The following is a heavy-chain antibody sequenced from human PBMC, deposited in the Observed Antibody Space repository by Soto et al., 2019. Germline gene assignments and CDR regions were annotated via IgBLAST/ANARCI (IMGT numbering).Heavy chain of an antibody. D-gene: IGHD6-19*01. Sequence: EGQLVASGGGLVKPGGSLRLSCAASGFTFSNVWMNWVRQAPGKGLEWVGRIKSKLDGETIDYAAPVKGRFTISRDDSKNMLYLQMISLKPEPTGVYYCTPLALKYNSDWYEFSDWGQGTLVTVSS. V-gene: IGHV3-15*07. CDR1: GFTFSNVW. CDR2: IKSKLDGETI. CDR3: TPLALKYNSDWYEFSD. J-gene: IGHJ4*02.